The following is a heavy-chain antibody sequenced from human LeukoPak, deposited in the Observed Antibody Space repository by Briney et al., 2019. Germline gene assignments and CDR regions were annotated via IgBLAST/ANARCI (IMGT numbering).Heavy chain of an antibody. Sequence: SETLSLTCTVSGGSISSYYWSWLRQPPGKGLEWIGYIYYSGSTNYNPSLKSRVTISVDTSKNQFSLKLSSVTAADTAVYYCARGFKSYYYDSSGYYTTYYFDYWGQGTLVTVSS. CDR2: IYYSGST. CDR3: ARGFKSYYYDSSGYYTTYYFDY. J-gene: IGHJ4*02. CDR1: GGSISSYY. V-gene: IGHV4-59*01. D-gene: IGHD3-22*01.